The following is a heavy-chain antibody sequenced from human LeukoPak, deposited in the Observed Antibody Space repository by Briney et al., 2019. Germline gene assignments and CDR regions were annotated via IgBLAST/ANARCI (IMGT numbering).Heavy chain of an antibody. J-gene: IGHJ6*03. V-gene: IGHV3-23*01. CDR1: GFTFSSYA. Sequence: PGGSLRLSCAASGFTFSSYAMSWVRQAPGKGLEWVSAIRGSGGGTNYGDSVKGRFTISRDNSKNTLYLKMKSLRAEDTAVYYCARQPVVTFHMDVWGKGTTVTISS. CDR3: ARQPVVTFHMDV. D-gene: IGHD2-21*02. CDR2: IRGSGGGT.